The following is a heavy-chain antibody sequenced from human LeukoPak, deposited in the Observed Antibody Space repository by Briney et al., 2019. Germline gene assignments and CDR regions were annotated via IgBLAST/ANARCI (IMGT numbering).Heavy chain of an antibody. CDR3: ARSDYDSSGLDAFDI. D-gene: IGHD3-22*01. Sequence: GGSLRLSCEASGFTFSRHTMNWVRQAPGKGLEWVSCISGSGTYKYYTDSVKGRFAISRDNAKSSLYLQMHSLRAEDTAVYYYARSDYDSSGLDAFDIWGHGTMVTVSS. CDR1: GFTFSRHT. CDR2: ISGSGTYK. V-gene: IGHV3-21*01. J-gene: IGHJ3*02.